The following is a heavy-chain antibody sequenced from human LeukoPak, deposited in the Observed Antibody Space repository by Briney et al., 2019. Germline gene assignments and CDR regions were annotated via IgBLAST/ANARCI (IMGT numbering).Heavy chain of an antibody. J-gene: IGHJ6*03. CDR2: INWNGGST. V-gene: IGHV3-20*04. Sequence: GGSLRLSCAASGFTFDDYGMSWVRQAPGKGLEWVSGINWNGGSTGYADSVKGRFTISSDNAKNSLYLQMNSLRAEDTALYYCARDPELQGAYYYYMDVWGKGTTVTVSS. CDR1: GFTFDDYG. CDR3: ARDPELQGAYYYYMDV. D-gene: IGHD1-26*01.